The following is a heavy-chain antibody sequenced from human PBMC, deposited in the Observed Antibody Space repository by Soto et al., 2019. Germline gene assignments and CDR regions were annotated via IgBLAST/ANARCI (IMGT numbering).Heavy chain of an antibody. CDR2: INPNSGGT. J-gene: IGHJ4*02. CDR3: ARDNVGLDLSDFDY. D-gene: IGHD1-7*01. V-gene: IGHV1-2*04. Sequence: WASVKVSCKASGYTFTGYYMHWVRQAPGQGLEWMGWINPNSGGTNYAQKFQGWVTMTRDTSISTAHMELSRLRSDDTAVYYCARDNVGLDLSDFDYWGQGTLVTVSS. CDR1: GYTFTGYY.